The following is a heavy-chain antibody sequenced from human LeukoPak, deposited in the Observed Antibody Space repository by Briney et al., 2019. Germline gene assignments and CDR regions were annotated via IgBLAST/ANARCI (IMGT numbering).Heavy chain of an antibody. D-gene: IGHD2-15*01. Sequence: ASVKVSCKASGYTFFSYGISWVRQAPGQGLEWMGWISGYNGVTNYAQKLQGRVTMTTDTSTTTVYMELRSLRSDDTAVYYCAREGYVVVVVGAADYYYYGMDVWGQGTTVTVSS. J-gene: IGHJ6*02. CDR2: ISGYNGVT. V-gene: IGHV1-18*01. CDR1: GYTFFSYG. CDR3: AREGYVVVVVGAADYYYYGMDV.